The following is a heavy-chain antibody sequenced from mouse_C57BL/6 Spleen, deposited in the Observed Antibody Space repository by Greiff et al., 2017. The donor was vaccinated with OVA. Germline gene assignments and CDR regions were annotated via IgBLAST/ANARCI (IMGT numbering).Heavy chain of an antibody. V-gene: IGHV1-53*01. CDR1: GYTFTSYW. D-gene: IGHD1-1*01. Sequence: QVQLQQPGTELVKPGASVKLSCKASGYTFTSYWMHWVKQRPGQGLEWIGNINPSNGGTNYNEKFKSKATLTVDTSSSIAYMKLSSLTSEDSAVYYCARDGYDCSSYWYFDVWGTGTTVTVSS. J-gene: IGHJ1*03. CDR3: ARDGYDCSSYWYFDV. CDR2: INPSNGGT.